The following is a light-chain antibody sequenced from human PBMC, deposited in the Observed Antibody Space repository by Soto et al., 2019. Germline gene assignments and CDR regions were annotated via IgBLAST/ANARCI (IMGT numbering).Light chain of an antibody. CDR2: DVS. V-gene: IGLV2-11*01. Sequence: QSALTQPRSVSRSPGQSVTISCTGTSSDVGGYNYVSWYQRHPGKAPKVMIYDVSKRPSGVPDRFSGSKSGNTASLTISGPQAEDEADYYCCSYAGSYTWVFGGGTKLTVL. CDR3: CSYAGSYTWV. J-gene: IGLJ3*02. CDR1: SSDVGGYNY.